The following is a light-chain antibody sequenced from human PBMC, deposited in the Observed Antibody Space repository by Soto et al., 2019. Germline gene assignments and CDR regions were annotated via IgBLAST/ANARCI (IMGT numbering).Light chain of an antibody. J-gene: IGKJ3*01. CDR2: AAS. CDR1: QSISSY. V-gene: IGKV1-39*01. CDR3: QQSYSTLRT. Sequence: DIQMTQSPSSLSASVGDRVTITCRASQSISSYLNWYQQKPGKAPKLLIYAASSLQSGVPSRFSGSGSGRDFPLANSGLQAEDFATYYCQQSYSTLRTFGPGTKVDVK.